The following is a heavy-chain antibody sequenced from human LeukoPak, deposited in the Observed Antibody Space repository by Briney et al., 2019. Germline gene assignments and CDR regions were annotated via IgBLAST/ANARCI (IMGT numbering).Heavy chain of an antibody. J-gene: IGHJ4*02. CDR2: IIPIFGTA. Sequence: ASVKVSCKASGGTFSSYAISWVRQAPGQGLEWMGGIIPIFGTANYAQKFQGRVTITADESTSTAYMELSSLRSEDTAVYYCAKDRYSGSFDYWGQGTLVTVSS. V-gene: IGHV1-69*13. CDR3: AKDRYSGSFDY. D-gene: IGHD1-26*01. CDR1: GGTFSSYA.